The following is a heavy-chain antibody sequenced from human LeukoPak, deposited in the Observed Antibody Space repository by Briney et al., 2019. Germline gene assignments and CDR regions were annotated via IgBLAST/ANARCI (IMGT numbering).Heavy chain of an antibody. J-gene: IGHJ6*03. CDR1: GGPISNYF. CDR3: ARFPGSAEYRHYYYMDV. Sequence: SETLSLTCNVSGGPISNYFWSWIRQPPGKGLECIGYVYYSDSTNYNPSLKSRVTVSVDTSKNQFSLKLTSVTAADTAVYYCARFPGSAEYRHYYYMDVWGKGTTVTVSS. CDR2: VYYSDST. D-gene: IGHD2-15*01. V-gene: IGHV4-59*01.